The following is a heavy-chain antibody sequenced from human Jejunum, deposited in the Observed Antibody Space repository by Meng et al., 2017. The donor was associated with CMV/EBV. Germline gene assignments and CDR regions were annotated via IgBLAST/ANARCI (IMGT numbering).Heavy chain of an antibody. D-gene: IGHD1-26*01. V-gene: IGHV3-74*03. J-gene: IGHJ4*02. CDR3: VRGGIVFDY. CDR1: GFTFSSYW. CDR2: ITRDGIST. Sequence: EVQLVESGGGVVQPGGSLRLSCAASGFTFSSYWMHWVRQAPGKGLVGVSSITRDGISTMYADSVKGRFTISRDDAKNTLYLQMNSLRVEDTAVYYCVRGGIVFDYWGQGALVTVSS.